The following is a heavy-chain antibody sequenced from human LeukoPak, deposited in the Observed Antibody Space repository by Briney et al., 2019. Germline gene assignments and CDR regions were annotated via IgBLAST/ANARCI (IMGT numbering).Heavy chain of an antibody. V-gene: IGHV1-58*01. Sequence: SVKVSCKASGFTFTSSAVQWVRQARGQRLEWIGWIVVGSGNTNYAQKFQERVTITRDMSTSTAYMELSSLGSEDTAVYYCAAEGGSGSRFDYWGQGTLVTVSS. D-gene: IGHD3-10*01. CDR2: IVVGSGNT. CDR3: AAEGGSGSRFDY. J-gene: IGHJ4*02. CDR1: GFTFTSSA.